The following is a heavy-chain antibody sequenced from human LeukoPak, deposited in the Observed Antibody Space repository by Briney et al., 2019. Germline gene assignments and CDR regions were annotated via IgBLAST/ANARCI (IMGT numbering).Heavy chain of an antibody. Sequence: GGSVKVSCKASGYTFTSYYMHWVRQAPGQGLEWMGIINPSGGSTSYAQKFQGRVTMTRDTSISTAYMELSRLRSDDTAVYYCARVPIVVVITDRVFDYWGQGTLVTVSS. V-gene: IGHV1-46*01. J-gene: IGHJ4*02. D-gene: IGHD3-22*01. CDR2: INPSGGST. CDR3: ARVPIVVVITDRVFDY. CDR1: GYTFTSYY.